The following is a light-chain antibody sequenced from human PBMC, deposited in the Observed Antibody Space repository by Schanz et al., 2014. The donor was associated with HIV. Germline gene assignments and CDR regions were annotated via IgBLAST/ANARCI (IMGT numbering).Light chain of an antibody. Sequence: DIQMTQSPSSVSASVGDRVTITCRASQGINNWLAWYQQEPGKAPKLLVYAESSLQSGVPSRFSGSGSGTEFTLTISSLQPEDFTTYYCQQANSFPYTFGQGTKLEIK. J-gene: IGKJ2*01. CDR3: QQANSFPYT. V-gene: IGKV1-12*01. CDR2: AES. CDR1: QGINNW.